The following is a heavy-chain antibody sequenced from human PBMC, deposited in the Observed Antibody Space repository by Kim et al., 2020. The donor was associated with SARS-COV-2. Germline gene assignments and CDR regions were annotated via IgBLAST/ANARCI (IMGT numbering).Heavy chain of an antibody. Sequence: SVKVSCKASVFTFTSSAMQWVRQARGQRLEWIGWIVVGSCNTNYAQKFQERVTITRDMSTSTAYMELSSLRSEDTAVYYFAAEKQQLVRNYYYYGMDVWGQGTTVTVSS. D-gene: IGHD6-13*01. CDR3: AAEKQQLVRNYYYYGMDV. CDR1: VFTFTSSA. J-gene: IGHJ6*02. V-gene: IGHV1-58*02. CDR2: IVVGSCNT.